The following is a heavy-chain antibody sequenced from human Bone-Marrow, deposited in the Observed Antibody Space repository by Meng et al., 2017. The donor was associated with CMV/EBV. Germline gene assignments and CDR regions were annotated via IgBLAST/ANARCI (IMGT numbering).Heavy chain of an antibody. Sequence: YDFTAYDMHWVRQAPRHGLEWMGWINPDSGDTHYAREFQGRVTTTRDTSINSAYMELSRLKSDDTALYYCVTPGIVGRNAFGPPDYWGQGTLVTVSS. CDR3: VTPGIVGRNAFGPPDY. J-gene: IGHJ4*02. CDR1: YDFTAYD. V-gene: IGHV1-2*02. CDR2: INPDSGDT. D-gene: IGHD1-26*01.